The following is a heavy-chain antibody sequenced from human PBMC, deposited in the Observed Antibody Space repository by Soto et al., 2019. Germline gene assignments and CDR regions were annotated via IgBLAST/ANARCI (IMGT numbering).Heavy chain of an antibody. CDR3: ARGASYYYDSSGLRTFDY. CDR2: IYTSGST. CDR1: GGSISSYY. V-gene: IGHV4-4*07. J-gene: IGHJ4*02. Sequence: SETLSLTCTVSGGSISSYYWSWIRQPAGKGLEWIGRIYTSGSTNYNPSLKSRVTMSVDTSKNQFSLKLGSVTAADTAVYYCARGASYYYDSSGLRTFDYWGQGTLVTVSS. D-gene: IGHD3-22*01.